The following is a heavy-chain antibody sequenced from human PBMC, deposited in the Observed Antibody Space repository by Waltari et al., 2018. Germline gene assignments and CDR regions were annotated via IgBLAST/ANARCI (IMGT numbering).Heavy chain of an antibody. CDR1: GGSFSGYY. CDR3: ARGLGDCSGGSCYSPYGMDV. CDR2: INHSGST. V-gene: IGHV4-34*01. D-gene: IGHD2-15*01. Sequence: QVQLQQWGAGLLKPSETLSLTCAVYGGSFSGYYWSWIRQPPGKGLEWIGEINHSGSTNYNPSLKSRVTISVDTSKNQFSLKLSSVTAADTAVYYCARGLGDCSGGSCYSPYGMDVWGQGTTVTVSS. J-gene: IGHJ6*02.